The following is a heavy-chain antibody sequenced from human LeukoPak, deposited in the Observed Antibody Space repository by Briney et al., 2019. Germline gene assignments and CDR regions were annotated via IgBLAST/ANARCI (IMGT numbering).Heavy chain of an antibody. D-gene: IGHD3-10*01. CDR1: GGSFSGYY. CDR3: ASRRFGELFSS. J-gene: IGHJ5*02. V-gene: IGHV4-34*01. CDR2: INHSGST. Sequence: SETLSLTCAVHGGSFSGYYWSWIRQPPGKGLEWIGEINHSGSTNYNPSLKSRVTISVDTSKNQFSLKLTSVTAADTAVYYCASRRFGELFSSWGQGTLVTVSS.